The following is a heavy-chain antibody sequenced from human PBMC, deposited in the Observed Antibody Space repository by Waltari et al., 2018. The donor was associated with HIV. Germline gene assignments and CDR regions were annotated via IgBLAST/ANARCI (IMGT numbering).Heavy chain of an antibody. V-gene: IGHV1-2*06. Sequence: QVQLVQSGAEVKKPGASVTVYCKASGYTFTGHYMPWVRQATGQGLEWMGRINPNSGGTNYAQKFQGRVTMTRDTSISTAYMELSRLRSDDTAVYYCARDGGGCSSTSCYLGMDVWGQGTTVTVSS. CDR3: ARDGGGCSSTSCYLGMDV. J-gene: IGHJ6*02. D-gene: IGHD2-2*01. CDR2: INPNSGGT. CDR1: GYTFTGHY.